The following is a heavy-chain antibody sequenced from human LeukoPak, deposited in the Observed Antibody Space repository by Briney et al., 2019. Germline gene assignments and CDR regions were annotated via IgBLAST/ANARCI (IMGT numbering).Heavy chain of an antibody. D-gene: IGHD3-10*01. CDR2: ISGSGDST. J-gene: IGHJ4*02. V-gene: IGHV3-23*01. Sequence: GGSLRLSCAASGFTFTDYWMSWVRQAPGKGLEWVSGISGSGDSTDYADSVKGRFAISRDNSKNIVFLQMRSLRAEDTAVYYCAKLWFGDLGPFDYWGQGSLVTVSS. CDR3: AKLWFGDLGPFDY. CDR1: GFTFTDYW.